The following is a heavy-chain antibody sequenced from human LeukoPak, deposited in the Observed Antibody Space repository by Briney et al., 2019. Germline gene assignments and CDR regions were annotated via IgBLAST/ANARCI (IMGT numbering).Heavy chain of an antibody. CDR3: TTDSGYSYGYYYYYYMDV. CDR1: GFTFSNAW. J-gene: IGHJ6*03. CDR2: IKSKTDGGTT. D-gene: IGHD5-18*01. Sequence: GGSLRLSCAASGFTFSNAWMSWVRQAPGKGLEWVGRIKSKTDGGTTDYAAPVKGRFTISRDDSKNTLYLQMNSLKTEDTAVYYCTTDSGYSYGYYYYYYMDVWGKGTTVTVSS. V-gene: IGHV3-15*01.